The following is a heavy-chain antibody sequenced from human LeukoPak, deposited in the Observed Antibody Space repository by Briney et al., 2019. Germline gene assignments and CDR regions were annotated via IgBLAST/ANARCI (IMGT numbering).Heavy chain of an antibody. V-gene: IGHV3-74*01. CDR1: GFTFSSSW. D-gene: IGHD6-13*01. CDR3: AKESSTWRQADTLFDH. CDR2: LNSDGRST. J-gene: IGHJ4*02. Sequence: GGSLRLSCAASGFTFSSSWMHWVRQAPGEGLVWVSRLNSDGRSTNYADFVKGRFIISRNNTKNTLYLQMNSLRIEDTAVYYCAKESSTWRQADTLFDHWDQGILVTVSS.